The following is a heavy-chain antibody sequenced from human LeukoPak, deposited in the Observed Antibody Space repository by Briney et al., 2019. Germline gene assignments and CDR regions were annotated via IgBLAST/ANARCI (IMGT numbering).Heavy chain of an antibody. V-gene: IGHV4-59*08. D-gene: IGHD6-6*01. Sequence: SETLSLTCSVSGGSISNYYWSWIRQPPGKGLEYIGYSYYSGSTDYNPSLKSRVTISVDTSKNQFSLMLTSVTAADSAVYYCARQSISSRRAFDIWGQGTMVTISS. CDR2: SYYSGST. CDR1: GGSISNYY. CDR3: ARQSISSRRAFDI. J-gene: IGHJ3*02.